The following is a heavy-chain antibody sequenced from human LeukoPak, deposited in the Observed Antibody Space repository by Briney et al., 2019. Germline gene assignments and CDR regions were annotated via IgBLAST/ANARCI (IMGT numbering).Heavy chain of an antibody. CDR1: GGSISSSSYY. J-gene: IGHJ4*02. V-gene: IGHV4-39*07. CDR2: IYYSGST. Sequence: SETLSLTCTVSGGSISSSSYYWGWIRQPPGKGLEWIGSIYYSGSTYYNPSLKSRVTISVDTSKNQFSLKLSSVTAADTAVYYCARESSYGQNFDYWGQGTLVTVSS. D-gene: IGHD5-18*01. CDR3: ARESSYGQNFDY.